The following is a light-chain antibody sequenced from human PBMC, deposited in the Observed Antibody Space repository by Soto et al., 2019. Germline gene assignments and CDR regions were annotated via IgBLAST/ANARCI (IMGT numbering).Light chain of an antibody. V-gene: IGKV3-20*01. J-gene: IGKJ4*01. CDR3: QQYGSSPDT. CDR1: QSVSSSY. CDR2: GAA. Sequence: EMVLTQSPGTLSLSPGERATVSCRASQSVSSSYLAWYQQKPGQAPRLLIYGAASRATGIPDRFSGSGSGSDFTLSISRLEPEDFAVYYCQQYGSSPDTFGGGTKVEIK.